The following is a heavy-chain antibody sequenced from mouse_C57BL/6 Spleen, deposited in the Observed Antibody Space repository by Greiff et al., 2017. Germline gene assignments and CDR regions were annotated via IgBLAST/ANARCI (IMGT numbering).Heavy chain of an antibody. J-gene: IGHJ4*01. CDR3: ARGLLTTDYYAMDY. CDR2: LNPNNGGT. CDR1: GYTFTDYN. Sequence: VQLQQSGPELVKPGASVKIPCKASGYTFTDYNMDWVKQSHGKSLEWIGDLNPNNGGTIDNQKFKGKATLTVDKSSSTAYMELRSLTSEDTAVYYCARGLLTTDYYAMDYWGQGTSVTVSS. D-gene: IGHD1-1*01. V-gene: IGHV1-18*01.